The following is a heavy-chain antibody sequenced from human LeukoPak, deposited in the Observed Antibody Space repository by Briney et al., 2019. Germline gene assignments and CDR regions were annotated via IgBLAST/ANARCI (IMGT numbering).Heavy chain of an antibody. CDR1: GFTFSDYY. D-gene: IGHD2-2*01. J-gene: IGHJ5*02. CDR2: ISSSGSTI. V-gene: IGHV3-11*04. CDR3: ARCVVPAALRRWFDP. Sequence: PGGSLRLSCAASGFTFSDYYMSWIRQAPGKGLEWVSYISSSGSTIYYADSVKGRFTISRDNAKNSLYLQMNSLRAEDTAVYYCARCVVPAALRRWFDPWGQGTLVTVSS.